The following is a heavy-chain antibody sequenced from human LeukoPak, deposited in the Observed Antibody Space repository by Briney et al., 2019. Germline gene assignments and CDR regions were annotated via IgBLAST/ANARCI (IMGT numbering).Heavy chain of an antibody. Sequence: QTGGSLRLSCAASGFIFRNYAMSWVRQAPGKGLEWVSAITGSGDTTYYADSVKGRFTISRDNSKNTLYVETDTLRAEDTAVYYCAKWGDYDILTGYYVSDFWGQGTLVTVSS. CDR2: ITGSGDTT. V-gene: IGHV3-23*01. J-gene: IGHJ4*02. CDR3: AKWGDYDILTGYYVSDF. CDR1: GFIFRNYA. D-gene: IGHD3-9*01.